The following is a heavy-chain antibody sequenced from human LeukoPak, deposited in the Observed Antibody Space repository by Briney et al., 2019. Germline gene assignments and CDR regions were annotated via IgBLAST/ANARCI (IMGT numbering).Heavy chain of an antibody. D-gene: IGHD6-13*01. CDR1: GFTFSSYG. J-gene: IGHJ6*02. CDR3: AKYSRDQYYYYGMDV. V-gene: IGHV3-30*18. CDR2: ISYDGSNK. Sequence: TGGSLRLSCAASGFTFSSYGMHWVRQAPGKGLEWVAVISYDGSNKYYADSVKGRFTISRDNSKNTLYLQMNSLGAEDTAVYYCAKYSRDQYYYYGMDVWGQGTTVTVSS.